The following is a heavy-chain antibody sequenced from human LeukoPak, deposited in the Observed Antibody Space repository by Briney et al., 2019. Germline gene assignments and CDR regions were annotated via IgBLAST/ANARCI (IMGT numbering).Heavy chain of an antibody. Sequence: ASVKVSCKASGYSFSGYYINWVRQGPGQGLEWMGWIKPNGGDTNYPQKFRARITMTRDTSISTVYMELKSLTSDDTAVYYCARGDEWELAVDFWGQGTLVTVSS. D-gene: IGHD1-26*01. CDR1: GYSFSGYY. CDR3: ARGDEWELAVDF. J-gene: IGHJ4*02. CDR2: IKPNGGDT. V-gene: IGHV1-2*02.